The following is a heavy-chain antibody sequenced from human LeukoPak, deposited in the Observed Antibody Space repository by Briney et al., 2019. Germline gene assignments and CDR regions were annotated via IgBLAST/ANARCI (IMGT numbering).Heavy chain of an antibody. CDR1: GFTVSSNY. D-gene: IGHD6-19*01. CDR3: ARGSSGWAVGYFDL. Sequence: PGGSLRLSCAASGFTVSSNYMSWVRQAPGKRLEWVSVIYSGGSIYYADSVKGRFTISRDNSKNTLYLQMNSLRAEDTAVYYCARGSSGWAVGYFDLWGRGTLVTVSS. J-gene: IGHJ2*01. CDR2: IYSGGSI. V-gene: IGHV3-53*01.